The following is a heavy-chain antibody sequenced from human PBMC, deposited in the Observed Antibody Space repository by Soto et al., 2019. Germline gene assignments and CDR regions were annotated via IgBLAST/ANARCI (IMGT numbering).Heavy chain of an antibody. D-gene: IGHD2-15*01. Sequence: PGGSLRLSCAASGFTFSSYSMNWVRQAPGKGLEWVSSISSSSSYIYYADSVKGRFTISRDNAKNSLYLQMNSLRAEDTAVYYCARDQEGIVGVVGGAFDIWGQGTMVTVSS. V-gene: IGHV3-21*01. CDR3: ARDQEGIVGVVGGAFDI. CDR1: GFTFSSYS. CDR2: ISSSSSYI. J-gene: IGHJ3*02.